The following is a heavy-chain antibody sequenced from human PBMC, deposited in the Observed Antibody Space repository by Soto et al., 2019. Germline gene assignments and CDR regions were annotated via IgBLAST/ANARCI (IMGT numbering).Heavy chain of an antibody. CDR2: ISYDGSNK. Sequence: GGSLRLSCAASGFTFSSYGMHWVRQAPGKGLEWVAVISYDGSNKYYADSVKGRFTISRDNSKNTLYLQMNSLRAEDTAVYYCAKDRNIVVVVAPLDYWGQGTLVTV. V-gene: IGHV3-30*18. J-gene: IGHJ4*02. CDR1: GFTFSSYG. CDR3: AKDRNIVVVVAPLDY. D-gene: IGHD2-15*01.